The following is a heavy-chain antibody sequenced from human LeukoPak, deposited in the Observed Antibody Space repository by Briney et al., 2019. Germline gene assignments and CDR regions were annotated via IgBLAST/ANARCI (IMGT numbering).Heavy chain of an antibody. J-gene: IGHJ1*01. D-gene: IGHD4/OR15-4a*01. CDR3: ARDPLRNL. CDR2: IYSVSST. Sequence: AGGSLRLSCAASGFTVSRNYMSWVRQAAGKVLECVSVIYSVSSTYYAFSVKGRFTISRDNSKNTLYLQMNSLRAEDTAVYYCARDPLRNLWGQGTLVTVSS. CDR1: GFTVSRNY. V-gene: IGHV3-53*01.